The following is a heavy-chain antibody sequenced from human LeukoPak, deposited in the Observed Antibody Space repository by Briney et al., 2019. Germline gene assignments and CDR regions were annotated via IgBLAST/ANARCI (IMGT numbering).Heavy chain of an antibody. CDR2: IYSGGSP. D-gene: IGHD5-18*01. J-gene: IGHJ4*02. CDR3: ARHTAVLPGDY. CDR1: GFTFSTNY. V-gene: IGHV3-53*01. Sequence: PGGSLRLSCAASGFTFSTNYMSWVRQAPGKGLEWVSVIYSGGSPYYADSVKGRFTISRDNSKNTLYLQMNSLRAEDTAVYYCARHTAVLPGDYWGQGTLVTVSS.